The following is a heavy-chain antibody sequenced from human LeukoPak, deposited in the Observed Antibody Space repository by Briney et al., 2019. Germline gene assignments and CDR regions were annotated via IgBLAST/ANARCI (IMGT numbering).Heavy chain of an antibody. J-gene: IGHJ4*02. CDR1: GGTFSSYA. V-gene: IGHV1-69*13. Sequence: SVKVSCKASGGTFSSYAISWVRQAPGQGLEWMGGIIPIFGTANYAQKFQGRVTITADESTTTAYMELSSLRSEDTAVYYCTRSVRNGHIDYWGQGTLVTASS. CDR2: IIPIFGTA. D-gene: IGHD2-21*01. CDR3: TRSVRNGHIDY.